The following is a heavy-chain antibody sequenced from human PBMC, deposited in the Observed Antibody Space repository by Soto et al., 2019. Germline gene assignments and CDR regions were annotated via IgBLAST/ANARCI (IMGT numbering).Heavy chain of an antibody. Sequence: QVQLVQSGGEVRKPGASVKVSCKASGDTITNYGISWVRQAPGQALEWMGWISFYNGNTKYAQNLQGRVTLTTDTSTSTAYMELRSLRSDDTAVYYCASATSIAVAGKESWGQGTLVTVSS. CDR3: ASATSIAVAGKES. J-gene: IGHJ4*02. D-gene: IGHD6-19*01. V-gene: IGHV1-18*01. CDR1: GDTITNYG. CDR2: ISFYNGNT.